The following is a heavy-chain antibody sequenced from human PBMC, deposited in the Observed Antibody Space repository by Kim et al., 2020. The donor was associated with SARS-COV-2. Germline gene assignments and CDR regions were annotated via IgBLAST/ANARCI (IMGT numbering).Heavy chain of an antibody. CDR2: T. CDR3: TRDSSGYYQHY. V-gene: IGHV3-73*01. D-gene: IGHD3-22*01. Sequence: TAYAASVKGRFIISRDDSKNTAYLQMNSLKTDDTAVYYCTRDSSGYYQHYWGQGTLVTVSS. J-gene: IGHJ4*02.